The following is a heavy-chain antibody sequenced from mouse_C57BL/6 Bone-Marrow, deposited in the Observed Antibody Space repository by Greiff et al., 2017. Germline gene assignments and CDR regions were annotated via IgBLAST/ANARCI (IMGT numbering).Heavy chain of an antibody. CDR3: ATGSPNYGSSPFAY. J-gene: IGHJ3*01. V-gene: IGHV3-6*01. CDR1: GYSITSGYY. Sequence: EVKLKESGPGLVKPSQSLSLTCSVTGYSITSGYYWNWIRQFPGNKLEWMGYISYDGSNNYNPSLKNRISITRDTSKNQFFLKLNSVTTEDTATYYCATGSPNYGSSPFAYWGQGTLVTVSA. D-gene: IGHD1-1*01. CDR2: ISYDGSN.